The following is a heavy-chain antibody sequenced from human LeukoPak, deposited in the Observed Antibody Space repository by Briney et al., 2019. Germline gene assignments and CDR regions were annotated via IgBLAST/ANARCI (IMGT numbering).Heavy chain of an antibody. Sequence: GGSLRLSCAASGFTFSSYAMSWVRQAPGKGLEWVSAISGSGGSAYYADSVKGRFTISRDNSKNTLYLQMNSLRAEDTAVYYCATPKPVSGYSYGHIDYWGQGTLVTVSS. D-gene: IGHD5-18*01. V-gene: IGHV3-23*01. CDR3: ATPKPVSGYSYGHIDY. CDR2: ISGSGGSA. CDR1: GFTFSSYA. J-gene: IGHJ4*02.